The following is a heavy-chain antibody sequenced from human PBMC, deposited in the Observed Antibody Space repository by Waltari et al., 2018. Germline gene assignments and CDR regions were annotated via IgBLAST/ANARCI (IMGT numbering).Heavy chain of an antibody. CDR1: ALSARNNY. Sequence: VRLVESGGGLIHPGGSLRLSCAASALSARNNYMHWVRRAPGRGLEWVSVIYTGEMTYYSDAVKGRFTISRDISKNMVYLQMNNLRAEDTALYYCARDTTSRERAGDWGQGTLVTVSS. J-gene: IGHJ4*02. V-gene: IGHV3-53*01. D-gene: IGHD1-1*01. CDR2: IYTGEMT. CDR3: ARDTTSRERAGD.